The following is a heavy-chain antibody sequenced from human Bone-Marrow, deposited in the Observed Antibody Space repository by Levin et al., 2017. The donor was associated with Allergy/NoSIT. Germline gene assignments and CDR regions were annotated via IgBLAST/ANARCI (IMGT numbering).Heavy chain of an antibody. J-gene: IGHJ6*02. Sequence: GGSLRLSCAASGFVFSTSEMNWVRQAPGKGLEWVSYIRSASGSSIYYADSVRGRFTISRDNARNSLYLEMNNLSPEDTGIYYCTRALRYWGQGTTVTVSS. CDR2: IRSASGSSI. V-gene: IGHV3-48*03. D-gene: IGHD3-16*02. CDR3: TRALRY. CDR1: GFVFSTSE.